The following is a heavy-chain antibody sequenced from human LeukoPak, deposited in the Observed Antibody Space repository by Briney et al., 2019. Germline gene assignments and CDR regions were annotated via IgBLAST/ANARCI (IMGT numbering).Heavy chain of an antibody. Sequence: SETLSLTCTVSGGSISSYYWIWIRQPPGKGLEGIGYIHYSGRTNYNPSLKSRVTISVDTSKNQFSLKLSSVTAADTAVYYCAREGAMDVWGKGTTVTVSS. J-gene: IGHJ6*03. CDR1: GGSISSYY. V-gene: IGHV4-59*01. CDR2: IHYSGRT. CDR3: AREGAMDV. D-gene: IGHD4/OR15-4a*01.